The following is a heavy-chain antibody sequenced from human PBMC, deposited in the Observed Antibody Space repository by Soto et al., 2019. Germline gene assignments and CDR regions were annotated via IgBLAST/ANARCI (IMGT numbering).Heavy chain of an antibody. CDR1: GGSISSYY. Sequence: WETLSLTCTVSGGSISSYYWSWIRQPPGKGLEWIGYIYYSGSTNYNPSLKSRVTISVDTSKNQFSLKLSSVTAADTAVYYCARVGGRGSLYYDFWSGYHIRPNCFDPWGQGTLVTVSS. V-gene: IGHV4-59*01. D-gene: IGHD3-3*01. J-gene: IGHJ5*02. CDR3: ARVGGRGSLYYDFWSGYHIRPNCFDP. CDR2: IYYSGST.